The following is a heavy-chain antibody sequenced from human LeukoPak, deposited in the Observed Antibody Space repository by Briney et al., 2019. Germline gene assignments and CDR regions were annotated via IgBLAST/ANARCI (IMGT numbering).Heavy chain of an antibody. CDR3: AKDWRGGFGEFGYYYYYYMDV. J-gene: IGHJ6*03. V-gene: IGHV3-30*02. D-gene: IGHD3-10*01. Sequence: PGGSLRLSCAASGFTFSSYGMHWVPQAPGKGLEWVAFIRYDGSNKYYADSVKGRFTISRDNSKNTLYLQMNSLRAEDAAVYYCAKDWRGGFGEFGYYYYYYMDVWGKGTTVTISS. CDR1: GFTFSSYG. CDR2: IRYDGSNK.